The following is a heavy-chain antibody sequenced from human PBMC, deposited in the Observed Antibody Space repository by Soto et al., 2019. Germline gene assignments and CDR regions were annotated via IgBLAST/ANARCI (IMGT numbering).Heavy chain of an antibody. J-gene: IGHJ6*03. CDR2: INHSGST. CDR1: GGSFSGYY. D-gene: IGHD3-9*01. CDR3: ARVRIYDILTGYYYKKYYYYMDA. V-gene: IGHV4-34*01. Sequence: SETLSLTCAVYGGSFSGYYWSWIRQPPGKGLEWIGEINHSGSTNYNPSLKSRVTISVDTSKNQFSLKLSSVTAADTAVYYCARVRIYDILTGYYYKKYYYYMDAWGKGTTVTVSS.